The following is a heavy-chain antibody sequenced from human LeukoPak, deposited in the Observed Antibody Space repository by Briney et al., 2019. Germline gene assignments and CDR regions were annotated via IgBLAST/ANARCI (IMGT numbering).Heavy chain of an antibody. CDR1: GGSFSGYY. Sequence: PSETLSLTCAVYGGSFSGYYWSWIRQPPGKGLEWIGEINHSGSTNYNPSLKRRVTISVHTSKNQFSLKLSSVTAADTAVYYSASVPSEGSGYLPYFDYWGQGTLVTVSS. V-gene: IGHV4-34*01. CDR3: ASVPSEGSGYLPYFDY. CDR2: INHSGST. D-gene: IGHD3-22*01. J-gene: IGHJ4*02.